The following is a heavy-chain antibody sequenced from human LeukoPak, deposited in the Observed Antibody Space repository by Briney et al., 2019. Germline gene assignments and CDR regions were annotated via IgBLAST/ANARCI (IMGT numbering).Heavy chain of an antibody. D-gene: IGHD3-10*01. CDR1: GGSISSGGYY. Sequence: SQTLSLTCTVSGGSISSGGYYWSWIRQHPGKGLEWIGYIYYSGSTYYNPSLKSRVTISVDTSKNQFSLKLSSVTAADTAVYYCARDFRRITMVRGVIGYYYGMDVWGQGTTVTVSS. J-gene: IGHJ6*02. CDR2: IYYSGST. CDR3: ARDFRRITMVRGVIGYYYGMDV. V-gene: IGHV4-31*03.